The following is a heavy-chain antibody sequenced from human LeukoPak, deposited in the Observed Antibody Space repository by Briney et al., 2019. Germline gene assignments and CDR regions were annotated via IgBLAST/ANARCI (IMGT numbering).Heavy chain of an antibody. Sequence: ASVKVSCKASGYSFTGYEMHWVRQAPGQGLEWMGWINPNNGGTNYAQKFQGRVTMTRDTSISTAYMELSRLRSDDTAVYYCAREDSCGDCLGYWGQGTLVTVCS. CDR1: GYSFTGYE. CDR2: INPNNGGT. V-gene: IGHV1-2*02. CDR3: AREDSCGDCLGY. D-gene: IGHD2-21*01. J-gene: IGHJ4*02.